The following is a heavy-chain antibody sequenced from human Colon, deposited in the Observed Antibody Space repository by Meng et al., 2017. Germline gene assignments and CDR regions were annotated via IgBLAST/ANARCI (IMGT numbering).Heavy chain of an antibody. Sequence: ASVMVSCKASGYTFISNAIHWLRQAPGQRLEWMGWITGNGNTKYSQKFQGRVTITRDTSANTASMELSSLRSEDTAVYYCARDYKPGIAATYEDGMDVWGQGTTVTVSS. CDR2: ITGNGNT. CDR3: ARDYKPGIAATYEDGMDV. CDR1: GYTFISNA. V-gene: IGHV1-3*01. D-gene: IGHD6-13*01. J-gene: IGHJ6*02.